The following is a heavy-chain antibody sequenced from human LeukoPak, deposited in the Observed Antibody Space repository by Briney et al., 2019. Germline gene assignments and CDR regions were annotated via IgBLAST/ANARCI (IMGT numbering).Heavy chain of an antibody. J-gene: IGHJ4*02. D-gene: IGHD2-2*01. CDR2: INPNSGGT. CDR3: ASILLGCSSTSCYSDLRDY. CDR1: GYTFTVYN. Sequence: ASVKVSSKASGYTFTVYNIHWVRQAPGQGLEWMGWINPNSGGTNYANKFQRRLDMTRDTSLSTASMELSRLRSDDTAVYDSASILLGCSSTSCYSDLRDYWGQGTLVTVSS. V-gene: IGHV1-2*02.